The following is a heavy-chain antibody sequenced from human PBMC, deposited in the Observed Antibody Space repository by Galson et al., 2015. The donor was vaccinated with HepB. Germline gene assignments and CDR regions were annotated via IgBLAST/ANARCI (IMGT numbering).Heavy chain of an antibody. CDR1: GVSVTRSDYY. D-gene: IGHD1-26*01. V-gene: IGHV4-30-4*08. Sequence: TLSLTCGVSGVSVTRSDYYWSWIRQPPGKGLEWIGYISNSGRTYYNPSLRSRLSISADTSKNQYSLYLNSVTAADTAVYYCATDYSRTFDYWGQGILVTVSS. CDR3: ATDYSRTFDY. CDR2: ISNSGRT. J-gene: IGHJ4*02.